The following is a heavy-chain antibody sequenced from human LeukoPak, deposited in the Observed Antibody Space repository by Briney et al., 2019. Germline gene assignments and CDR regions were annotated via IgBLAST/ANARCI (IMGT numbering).Heavy chain of an antibody. V-gene: IGHV4-59*01. CDR2: IYYSGST. CDR1: GGSISSYY. J-gene: IGHJ4*02. CDR3: AREVGDSGYSDY. Sequence: SETLSLTCTASGGSISSYYWSWIRQPPGKGLEWIGYIYYSGSTNYNPSLNSRVTISVDTSKNQFSLKLRSVTAADTAVYFCAREVGDSGYSDYWGQGTLVTVSS. D-gene: IGHD5-12*01.